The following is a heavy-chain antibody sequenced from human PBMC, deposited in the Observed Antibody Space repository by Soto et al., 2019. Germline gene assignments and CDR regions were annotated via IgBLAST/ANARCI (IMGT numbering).Heavy chain of an antibody. CDR1: VFTFINAW. D-gene: IGHD3-22*01. Sequence: GGSLRLSCASSVFTFINAWMRWVRQAPGKGLEWVGRIKSKTDGGTTDYAAPVKGRFTISRDDSKNTLYLQMNSLKTEDTAVYYCTTDLLYYYDSSGYYWAFDIWGQGTMVTVSS. V-gene: IGHV3-15*01. CDR3: TTDLLYYYDSSGYYWAFDI. CDR2: IKSKTDGGTT. J-gene: IGHJ3*02.